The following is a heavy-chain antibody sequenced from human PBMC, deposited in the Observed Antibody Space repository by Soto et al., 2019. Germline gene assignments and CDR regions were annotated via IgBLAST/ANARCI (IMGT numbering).Heavy chain of an antibody. D-gene: IGHD2-15*01. CDR3: AAYCSGGGCPPGPWN. CDR1: GYSFTTYY. Sequence: QVVQSGAEVRKPGASVKVSCKASGYSFTTYYIHWFRQAPGQGLEWMAIINPNGGTTNYAQKFQGRVPVTRDMSASTVYMELSSLRSDDTAIYYCAAYCSGGGCPPGPWNWGRGTMVTVSS. V-gene: IGHV1-46*03. CDR2: INPNGGTT. J-gene: IGHJ3*01.